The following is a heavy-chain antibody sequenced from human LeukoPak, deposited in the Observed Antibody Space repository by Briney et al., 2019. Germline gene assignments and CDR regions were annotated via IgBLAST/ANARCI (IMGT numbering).Heavy chain of an antibody. J-gene: IGHJ6*03. CDR3: ARETATQVGATNTYYYYYYMDV. D-gene: IGHD1-26*01. V-gene: IGHV1-46*01. Sequence: ASVKVSCKASGYTFTSYYMHWVRQAPGQGLEWMGIINPSGGSTSYAQKFQGRVTMTRDTSTSTVYMELSSLRSEDTAVYYCARETATQVGATNTYYYYYYMDVWGKGTTVTVSS. CDR2: INPSGGST. CDR1: GYTFTSYY.